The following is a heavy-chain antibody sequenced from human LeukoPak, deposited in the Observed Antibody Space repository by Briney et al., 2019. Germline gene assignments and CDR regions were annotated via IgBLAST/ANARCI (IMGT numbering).Heavy chain of an antibody. J-gene: IGHJ6*03. CDR2: ISYDGSNE. CDR1: GFTFSSYV. V-gene: IGHV3-30*04. CDR3: ARQYYDILTGFFGYYMDV. Sequence: GGSLRLSCAASGFTFSSYVMHWVRQAPGKGLEWVAIISYDGSNEYYADSVKGRFTISRDNSKNTLYLQMNSLRAADTAVYYCARQYYDILTGFFGYYMDVWGKGTTVTISS. D-gene: IGHD3-9*01.